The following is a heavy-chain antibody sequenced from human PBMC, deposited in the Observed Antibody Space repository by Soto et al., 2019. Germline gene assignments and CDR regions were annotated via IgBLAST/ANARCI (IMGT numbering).Heavy chain of an antibody. Sequence: SETLSLTCAVYGGSFSGYYWTWIRQPPGTGLEWIGEINHSGSTNYNPSLKSRATISVDKSKNHLSLKLDSVTAADTAVYYCAREVSGTQAFDYWGQGTLVTVSS. V-gene: IGHV4-34*01. D-gene: IGHD1-1*01. CDR2: INHSGST. CDR1: GGSFSGYY. CDR3: AREVSGTQAFDY. J-gene: IGHJ4*02.